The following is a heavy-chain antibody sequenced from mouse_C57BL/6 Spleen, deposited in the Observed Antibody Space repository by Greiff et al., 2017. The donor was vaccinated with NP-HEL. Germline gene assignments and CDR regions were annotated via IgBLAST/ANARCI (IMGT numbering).Heavy chain of an antibody. D-gene: IGHD2-3*01. Sequence: QVQLQQSGPGLVQPSQSLSITCTVSGFSLTSYGVHWVRQSPGKGLEWLGVIWRGGSTDYNAAFMSRLSITKDNSKSQVFFKMNSLQADDTAIYYCAKMDDGYWDAMDYWGQGTSVTVSS. CDR3: AKMDDGYWDAMDY. J-gene: IGHJ4*01. V-gene: IGHV2-5*01. CDR2: IWRGGST. CDR1: GFSLTSYG.